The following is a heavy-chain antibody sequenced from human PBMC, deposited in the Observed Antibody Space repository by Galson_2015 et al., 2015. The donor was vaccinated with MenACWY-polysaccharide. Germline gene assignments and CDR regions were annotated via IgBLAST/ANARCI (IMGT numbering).Heavy chain of an antibody. CDR3: ARVEKYSGSFYILY. J-gene: IGHJ4*02. CDR1: GGSFSGYY. V-gene: IGHV4-34*01. CDR2: INPSGST. Sequence: ETLSLTCAVYGGSFSGYYWTWIRQPPGEGLEWIGEINPSGSTNYNPSLKSRVTISLDTSKNQFSLKLSSVTAADTAVYYCARVEKYSGSFYILYWGQGTLVTVSS. D-gene: IGHD1-26*01.